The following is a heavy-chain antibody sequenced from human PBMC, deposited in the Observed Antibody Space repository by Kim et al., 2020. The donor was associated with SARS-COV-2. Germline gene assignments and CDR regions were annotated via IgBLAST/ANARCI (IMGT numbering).Heavy chain of an antibody. D-gene: IGHD6-13*01. CDR3: ASSPPTGYSSSWYTPA. CDR2: INHSGST. V-gene: IGHV4-34*01. CDR1: GGSFSGYY. Sequence: SETLSLTCAVYGGSFSGYYWSWIRQPPGKGLEWIGEINHSGSTNYNPSLKSRVTISVDTSKNQFSLKLSSVTAADTAVYYCASSPPTGYSSSWYTPAWGQGTLVTVSS. J-gene: IGHJ5*02.